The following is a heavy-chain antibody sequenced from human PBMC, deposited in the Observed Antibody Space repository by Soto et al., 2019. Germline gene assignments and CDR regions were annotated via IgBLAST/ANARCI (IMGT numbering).Heavy chain of an antibody. D-gene: IGHD2-15*01. CDR3: ARHTLGGRYYYYYGMDV. Sequence: GASLKISCKGSGYSFTSYWIGGVRQMPGKGLEWMGIIYPGDSDTRYSPSFQGQVTISADKSISIAYLQWSSLKASDTAMYYCARHTLGGRYYYYYGMDVWGQGTTVTVSS. J-gene: IGHJ6*02. CDR2: IYPGDSDT. CDR1: GYSFTSYW. V-gene: IGHV5-51*01.